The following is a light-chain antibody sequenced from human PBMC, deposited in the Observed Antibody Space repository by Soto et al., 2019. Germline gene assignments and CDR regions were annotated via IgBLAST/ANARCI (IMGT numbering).Light chain of an antibody. CDR3: QQYNSYSYT. CDR1: QSISSG. CDR2: KAS. J-gene: IGKJ2*01. V-gene: IGKV1-5*03. Sequence: DIQMTQSPSTLSASVGDRVTITCRASQSISSGLAWYQQKPGKAPKLLIYKASSLESGVPSRFSGSGSGTEFNLTISSLQPDDFATYYCQQYNSYSYTFGQGTKLEIK.